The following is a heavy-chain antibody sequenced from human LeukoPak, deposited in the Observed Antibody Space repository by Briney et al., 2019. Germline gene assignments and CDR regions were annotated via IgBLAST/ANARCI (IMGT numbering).Heavy chain of an antibody. CDR3: ARIIAVAGTDFDY. Sequence: ASVKVSCKASGYTFTRYYMHWVRQAPGQGLEWMGWINPNSGGTNYAQKFQGRVTMTRDTSISTAYMELSRLRSDDTAVYYCARIIAVAGTDFDYWGQGTLVTVSS. V-gene: IGHV1-2*02. CDR1: GYTFTRYY. J-gene: IGHJ4*02. D-gene: IGHD6-19*01. CDR2: INPNSGGT.